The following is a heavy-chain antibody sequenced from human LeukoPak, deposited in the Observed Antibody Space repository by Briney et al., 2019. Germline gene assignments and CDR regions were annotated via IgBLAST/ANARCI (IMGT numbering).Heavy chain of an antibody. V-gene: IGHV4-34*01. J-gene: IGHJ4*02. CDR3: ARGLGSGSYYHY. CDR1: GVSFSGYY. CDR2: INHSGST. Sequence: SETLSLTCAVYGVSFSGYYWTWIRQPPGRGLAWIGEINHSGSTNYNPSLKSRVTISVDTSKNQFSLKLTSVTAADTAVYYCARGLGSGSYYHYWGQGTLVTVSS. D-gene: IGHD3-10*01.